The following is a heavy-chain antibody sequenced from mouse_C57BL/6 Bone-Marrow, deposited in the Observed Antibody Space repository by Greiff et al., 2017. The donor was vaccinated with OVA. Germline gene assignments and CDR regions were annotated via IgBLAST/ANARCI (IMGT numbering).Heavy chain of an antibody. V-gene: IGHV2-6-1*01. Sequence: QVQLQQSGPGLVAPSQSLSITCTVSGFSLTSYGVHWVRQPPGKGLEWLVVIWSDGSTTYNSALKSRLSISKDNSKSQVFLKMNSLQTDDTAMYYCARQLRLRIYYAMDYWGQGTSVTVSS. CDR2: IWSDGST. CDR3: ARQLRLRIYYAMDY. CDR1: GFSLTSYG. J-gene: IGHJ4*01. D-gene: IGHD3-2*02.